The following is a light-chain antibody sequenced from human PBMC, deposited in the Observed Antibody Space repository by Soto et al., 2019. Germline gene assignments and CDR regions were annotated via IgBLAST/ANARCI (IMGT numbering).Light chain of an antibody. CDR3: QQYDSSPS. CDR2: GAS. V-gene: IGKV3-20*01. CDR1: QSVSSSY. J-gene: IGKJ3*01. Sequence: EIVLTQSPGTLSLSPGERVTLSCRASQSVSSSYLAWYQQRPGQAPRLLIYGASSRAAGVPDRFSGSGSGTDFAPTISRLEPEDFAVYYCQQYDSSPSFGPGTKVDIK.